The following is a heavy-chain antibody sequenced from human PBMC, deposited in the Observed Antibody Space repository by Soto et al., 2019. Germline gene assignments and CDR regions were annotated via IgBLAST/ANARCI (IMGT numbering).Heavy chain of an antibody. Sequence: QVQLVQSGAEVKKPGSSVKVSCKASGGTFSSYAISWVRQAPGQGLEWMGGIIPIFGTANYAQKFQGRVTITADKSTSTAYMELSSLRFEDTAVYYCARGKIGSSGYYAVAYNWFDPWGQGTLVTVSS. D-gene: IGHD3-22*01. CDR1: GGTFSSYA. J-gene: IGHJ5*02. CDR2: IIPIFGTA. V-gene: IGHV1-69*06. CDR3: ARGKIGSSGYYAVAYNWFDP.